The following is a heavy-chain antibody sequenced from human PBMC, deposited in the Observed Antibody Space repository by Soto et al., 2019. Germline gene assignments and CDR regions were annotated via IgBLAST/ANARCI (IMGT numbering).Heavy chain of an antibody. CDR3: ARDPYYDILTGYSVDY. CDR1: GFIFSNYW. J-gene: IGHJ4*02. V-gene: IGHV3-74*01. Sequence: GGSLRLSCAASGFIFSNYWMHWVRQAPGKGLVWVSRINTDGTSTTYADSVKGRFTISRDNAKNTLYLQMNSLRAEDTAVYYCARDPYYDILTGYSVDYWGQGTLVTVSS. D-gene: IGHD3-9*01. CDR2: INTDGTST.